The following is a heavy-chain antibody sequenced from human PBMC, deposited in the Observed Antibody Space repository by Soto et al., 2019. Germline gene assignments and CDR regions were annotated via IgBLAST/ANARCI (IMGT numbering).Heavy chain of an antibody. Sequence: QMQLVQSGAEVTKTGSSVTVSCQALGNTFSYRYLHWVRQAPGQALEWMGWIAPFSGDVHYAQKFQERVTLTRDRSINTASMRMSSLIFEDTAIYFCASGGAGSGPFTWELPDHWGQGTLVTVSS. CDR3: ASGGAGSGPFTWELPDH. J-gene: IGHJ4*02. V-gene: IGHV1-45*01. D-gene: IGHD1-26*01. CDR1: GNTFSYRY. CDR2: IAPFSGDV.